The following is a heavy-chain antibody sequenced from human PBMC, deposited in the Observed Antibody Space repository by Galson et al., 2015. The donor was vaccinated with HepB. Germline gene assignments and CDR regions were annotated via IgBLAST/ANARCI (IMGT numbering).Heavy chain of an antibody. CDR1: GYTFTDYY. J-gene: IGHJ4*02. V-gene: IGHV1-69-2*01. D-gene: IGHD1-26*01. Sequence: VKVSCKVSGYTFTDYYMHWVQQAPGKGLEWMGLVDPEDGETIYAEKFQGRVTITADTSTDTAYMELSSLRSEDTAVYYCAVRGEWEAPRDWGQGTLVTVSS. CDR3: AVRGEWEAPRD. CDR2: VDPEDGET.